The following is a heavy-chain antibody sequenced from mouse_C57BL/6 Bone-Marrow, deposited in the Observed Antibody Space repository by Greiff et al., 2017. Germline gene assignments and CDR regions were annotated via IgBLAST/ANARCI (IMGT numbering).Heavy chain of an antibody. J-gene: IGHJ3*01. V-gene: IGHV14-3*01. CDR3: ASSRGIWAWFAY. CDR2: IDPANGNT. CDR1: GFNIKNTY. D-gene: IGHD4-1*01. Sequence: EVQLQQSVAELVRPGASVTLSCTASGFNIKNTYMHWVKQRPEQGLEWIGRIDPANGNTKYAPKFPGKATITADTSSNTAYLQLSSLTSEDTAIYYCASSRGIWAWFAYWGQGTLVTVSA.